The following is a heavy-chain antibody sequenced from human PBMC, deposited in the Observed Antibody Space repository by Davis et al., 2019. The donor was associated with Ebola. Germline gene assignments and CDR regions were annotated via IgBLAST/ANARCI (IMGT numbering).Heavy chain of an antibody. CDR3: ATLRRTITGMDDGFDI. D-gene: IGHD1-20*01. Sequence: GESLKISCKGFGYTFSNYWIAWVRQKPGKGLEWMGIIYPGTSETRYSPSFEGQVTISADKSIKTAFLQWSSLKASDTAIYYCATLRRTITGMDDGFDIWGEGTMVTVSS. V-gene: IGHV5-51*01. CDR2: IYPGTSET. J-gene: IGHJ3*02. CDR1: GYTFSNYW.